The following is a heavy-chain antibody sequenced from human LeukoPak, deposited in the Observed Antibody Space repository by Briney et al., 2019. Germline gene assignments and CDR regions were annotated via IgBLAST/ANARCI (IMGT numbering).Heavy chain of an antibody. D-gene: IGHD3-9*01. CDR3: ARRGVLRYFDWALKGYYFDY. Sequence: PSETLSLTCAVYGGSFSGYYWSWIRQPPGKGLEWIGEINHSGSTNYNPSLKSRVTISVDPSKNQFSLKLSSVTAADTAVYYCARRGVLRYFDWALKGYYFDYWGQGTLVTVSS. CDR1: GGSFSGYY. V-gene: IGHV4-34*01. CDR2: INHSGST. J-gene: IGHJ4*02.